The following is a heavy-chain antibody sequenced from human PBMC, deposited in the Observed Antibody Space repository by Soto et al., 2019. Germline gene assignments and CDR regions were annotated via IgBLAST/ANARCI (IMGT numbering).Heavy chain of an antibody. CDR2: INHSGST. V-gene: IGHV4-34*01. CDR1: GGSFSGYY. J-gene: IGHJ6*02. Sequence: SETLSLTCAVYGGSFSGYYWSWIRQPPGKGLEWIGEINHSGSTNYNPSLKSRVTISVDTSKNQFSLKLSSVTAADTAVYYCARVYYYYYGMDVWGQGTTVTVSS. CDR3: ARVYYYYYGMDV.